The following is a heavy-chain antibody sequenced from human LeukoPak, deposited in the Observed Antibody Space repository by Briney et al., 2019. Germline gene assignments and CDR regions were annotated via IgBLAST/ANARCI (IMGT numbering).Heavy chain of an antibody. J-gene: IGHJ5*01. CDR3: ANAPDSVDYGALKWFDS. CDR2: INHSGST. V-gene: IGHV4-34*01. D-gene: IGHD4-17*01. Sequence: SETLSLTCAVYGGSFSGYYWSWLRQPPGKGLEWIGEINHSGSTNYNPSLMSRVTISVDTSKNQFSLKLSSLTAADTAVYYCANAPDSVDYGALKWFDSGGQGTLVTVSS. CDR1: GGSFSGYY.